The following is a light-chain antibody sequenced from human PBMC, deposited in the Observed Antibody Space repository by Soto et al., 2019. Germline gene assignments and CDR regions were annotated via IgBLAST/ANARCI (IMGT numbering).Light chain of an antibody. V-gene: IGKV3-15*01. Sequence: EIVMTQSPATLSVSPGERATLSCRASQSVRGNLAWYQQKPGQPPRLLIYGASTRATGIPARFSGSGSGTEFTLTISGLQSEGFAVYYCQQYNNWPPYAFGEGTKLEIK. CDR2: GAS. CDR3: QQYNNWPPYA. CDR1: QSVRGN. J-gene: IGKJ2*01.